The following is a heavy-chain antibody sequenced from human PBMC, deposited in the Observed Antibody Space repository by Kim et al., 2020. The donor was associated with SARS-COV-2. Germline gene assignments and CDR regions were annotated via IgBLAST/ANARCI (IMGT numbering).Heavy chain of an antibody. J-gene: IGHJ4*02. CDR3: ARDDNQGGFAY. D-gene: IGHD1-26*01. CDR1: GDSAIDYH. Sequence: SETLSLTCAVSGDSAIDYHWTWIRQIPGKGLEWIGYVYWTGHTNYNPSLTGQLTMSVDTSKRQFSLQLTSVTAADTAVYFCARDDNQGGFAYWVQGALVTVSS. CDR2: VYWTGHT. V-gene: IGHV4-59*02.